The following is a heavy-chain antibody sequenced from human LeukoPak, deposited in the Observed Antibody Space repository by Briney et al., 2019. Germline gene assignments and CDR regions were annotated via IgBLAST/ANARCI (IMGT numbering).Heavy chain of an antibody. J-gene: IGHJ4*02. Sequence: QTGGSLRLSCAASGFTFSSYWMHWVRQAPGKGLVWVSRINTDGSSTNYADSVKGRFTTSRDNAKNTVYLQMNSLRAEDTAVYYCTRFLFYYDSSGYYDYFDYWGQGTLVTVSS. D-gene: IGHD3-22*01. CDR2: INTDGSST. CDR3: TRFLFYYDSSGYYDYFDY. V-gene: IGHV3-74*01. CDR1: GFTFSSYW.